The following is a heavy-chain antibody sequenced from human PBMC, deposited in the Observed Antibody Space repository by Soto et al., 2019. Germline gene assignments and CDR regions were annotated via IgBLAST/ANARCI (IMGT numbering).Heavy chain of an antibody. V-gene: IGHV4-30-4*01. D-gene: IGHD6-6*01. CDR1: GGSISSGDYY. Sequence: SETLSLTCTVSGGSISSGDYYWSWIRQPPGKGLEWIGYIYYSGSTYYNPSLKSGVTISVDTSKNQFSLKVSSVTAADTAVYYCARLTSIAARPRFDYWGQGTLVTVSS. CDR2: IYYSGST. J-gene: IGHJ4*02. CDR3: ARLTSIAARPRFDY.